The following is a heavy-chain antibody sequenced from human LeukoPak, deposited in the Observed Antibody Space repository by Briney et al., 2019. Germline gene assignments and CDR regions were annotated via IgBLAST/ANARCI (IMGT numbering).Heavy chain of an antibody. D-gene: IGHD2-2*02. Sequence: SETLSLTCTVSGGSISSYSWSWIRQPPGKGLEWIGYIYYSGGTNYNPSLKSRVTISVDTTKNQFSLKLSSVTAADTAVYYCARVAYCSSSSCYRALDSWGQGTLVTVSS. J-gene: IGHJ4*02. CDR2: IYYSGGT. CDR3: ARVAYCSSSSCYRALDS. V-gene: IGHV4-59*01. CDR1: GGSISSYS.